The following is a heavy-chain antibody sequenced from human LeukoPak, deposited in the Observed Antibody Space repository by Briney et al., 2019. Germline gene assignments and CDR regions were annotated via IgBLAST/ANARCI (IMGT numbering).Heavy chain of an antibody. CDR1: GFTFNRYW. CDR3: ARGRGTIYMFDY. CDR2: INSDGSST. J-gene: IGHJ4*02. Sequence: QSGGPLRLSCAASGFTFNRYWMHWVRQVPGKGLVWVSRINSDGSSTTYADSVKGRFTISRDNARNTLYLQMNSLRAEDTAVYYCARGRGTIYMFDYWGQGTLVTVSS. D-gene: IGHD2/OR15-2a*01. V-gene: IGHV3-74*01.